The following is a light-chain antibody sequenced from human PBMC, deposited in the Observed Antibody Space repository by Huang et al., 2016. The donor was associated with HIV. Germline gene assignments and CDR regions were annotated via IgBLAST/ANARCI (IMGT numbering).Light chain of an antibody. CDR2: WSS. CDR3: QQYYASPQT. CDR1: QSVFSTSTNKDY. V-gene: IGKV4-1*01. Sequence: DIVMAQSPGSLAVSLGERATLTCRSSQSVFSTSTNKDYLAWFQQKPGQHPKLRLVWSSTREVGVPDRFSGSESGTHFNLTIGNLEADDAAIYYCQQYYASPQTFGQGTRV. J-gene: IGKJ1*01.